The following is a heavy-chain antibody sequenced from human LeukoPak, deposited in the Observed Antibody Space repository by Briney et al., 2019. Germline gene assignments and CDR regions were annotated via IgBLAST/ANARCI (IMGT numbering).Heavy chain of an antibody. J-gene: IGHJ3*02. V-gene: IGHV1-69*04. CDR1: GGTFSSYT. CDR2: IIPILGIA. Sequence: ASVKVSCKASGGTFSSYTISWVRQAPGQGLEWMGRIIPILGIANYAQKFQGRVTITADKSTSTAYMELSSLRSEDTAVYYCARDAPPADCSSTSCLTDAFDIWGQGTMVTVSS. D-gene: IGHD2-2*01. CDR3: ARDAPPADCSSTSCLTDAFDI.